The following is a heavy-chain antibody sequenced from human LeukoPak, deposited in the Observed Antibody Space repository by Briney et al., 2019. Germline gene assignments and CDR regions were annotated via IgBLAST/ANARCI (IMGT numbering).Heavy chain of an antibody. Sequence: SETLSLTCTVSGGSISSYYWSWIRQPAGKGLEWIGRIYTSGSTNYNPSLKSRVTISVDTSKNQFSLKLSSVTAADTAVYYCARDFDPYSGSYLDYWGQGTLVTVSS. CDR2: IYTSGST. D-gene: IGHD1-26*01. CDR1: GGSISSYY. CDR3: ARDFDPYSGSYLDY. J-gene: IGHJ4*02. V-gene: IGHV4-4*07.